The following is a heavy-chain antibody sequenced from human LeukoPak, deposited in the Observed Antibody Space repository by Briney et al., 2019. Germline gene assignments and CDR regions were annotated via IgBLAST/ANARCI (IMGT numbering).Heavy chain of an antibody. J-gene: IGHJ4*02. CDR3: ARGYEWLAIPAYDY. V-gene: IGHV4-61*08. Sequence: PSETLSLTCTVSGGSISSGGYYWSWIRQPPGKGLEWIGEINHSGSTNYNPSLKSRVTISVDTSKNQFSLKLSPVTAADTAVYYCARGYEWLAIPAYDYWGQGTLVTVSS. CDR1: GGSISSGGYY. CDR2: INHSGST. D-gene: IGHD6-19*01.